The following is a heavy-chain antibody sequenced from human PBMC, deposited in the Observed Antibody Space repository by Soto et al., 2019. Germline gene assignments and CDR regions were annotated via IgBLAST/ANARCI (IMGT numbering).Heavy chain of an antibody. CDR1: GYTFTSYG. CDR2: ISAYNGNT. V-gene: IGHV1-18*04. J-gene: IGHJ6*02. D-gene: IGHD3-3*01. CDR3: ARDSSITIFGVVTSYPGYYYGMDV. Sequence: ASVKVSCKASGYTFTSYGISWVRQAPGQGLEWMGWISAYNGNTNYAQKLQGRVTMTTDTSTSTAYMELRSLRSDDTAVYYCARDSSITIFGVVTSYPGYYYGMDVWGQGTTVTVYS.